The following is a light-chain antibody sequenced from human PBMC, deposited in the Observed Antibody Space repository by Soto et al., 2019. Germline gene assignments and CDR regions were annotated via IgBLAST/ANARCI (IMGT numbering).Light chain of an antibody. CDR3: CSSGGSPTYV. CDR2: EVN. V-gene: IGLV2-23*02. J-gene: IGLJ1*01. Sequence: QSLLRQPASVSGSPGQSVTISCTGTSSNVGSYKLVSWYQQHPGKAPKLMIFEVNKRPSGVSNRFSGSKSGNTASLTISGLKVEEEADYYCCSSGGSPTYVFGTGTKVTVL. CDR1: SSNVGSYKL.